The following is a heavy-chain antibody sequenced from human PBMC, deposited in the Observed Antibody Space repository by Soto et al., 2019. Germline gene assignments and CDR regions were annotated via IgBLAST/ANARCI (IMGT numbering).Heavy chain of an antibody. V-gene: IGHV3-23*01. D-gene: IGHD3-3*01. CDR3: AKQAIFGVVISNFDY. CDR1: GFTFSSYA. CDR2: ISGSGAST. Sequence: GGSLRLSCVASGFTFSSYAMTWVRQAPGKGLEWVSTISGSGASTYYADSVKGRFTISRDNSKNTLYVQMNSLRAEDTAVYYCAKQAIFGVVISNFDYWGQGTLVTVSS. J-gene: IGHJ4*02.